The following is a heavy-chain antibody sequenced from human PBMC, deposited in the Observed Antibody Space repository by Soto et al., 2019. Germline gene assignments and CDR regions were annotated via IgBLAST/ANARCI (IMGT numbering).Heavy chain of an antibody. V-gene: IGHV3-74*01. Sequence: EVQLVESGGGLVQPGGSLRLSCAASGFSLSTYWMHWVRQVPGKGLIWVSRINTDGSSRSYADSVKGRLTISRDNAKNALYLQMNSLRADATAVYYCASEQSGYDHWEYYYHGVDVSGQGTTVTVSA. CDR3: ASEQSGYDHWEYYYHGVDV. D-gene: IGHD5-12*01. CDR2: INTDGSSR. J-gene: IGHJ6*01. CDR1: GFSLSTYW.